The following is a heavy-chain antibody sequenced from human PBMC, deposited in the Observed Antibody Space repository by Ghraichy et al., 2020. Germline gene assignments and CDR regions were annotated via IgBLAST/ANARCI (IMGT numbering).Heavy chain of an antibody. CDR2: IHVNGYT. J-gene: IGHJ5*02. Sequence: SETLSLTCSVAGGSIGSNDYYWDWIRQSPGKGLEWIGKIHVNGYTHHNPSLKSRATMSLDTSNNLFSLRLNSATAADTAIYYCARHDPDPNLNHFDLWGHGTLVTVSS. V-gene: IGHV4-39*01. CDR1: GGSIGSNDYY. D-gene: IGHD2-8*01. CDR3: ARHDPDPNLNHFDL.